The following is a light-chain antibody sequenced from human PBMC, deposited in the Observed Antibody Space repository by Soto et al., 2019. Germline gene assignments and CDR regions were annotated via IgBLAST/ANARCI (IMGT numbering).Light chain of an antibody. CDR2: RAS. V-gene: IGKV1-5*03. CDR3: QQYDSYSWT. J-gene: IGKJ1*01. CDR1: QSISSW. Sequence: DIQMTQSPSTLSASVGDRVTITCRASQSISSWLGWYQQKPGKAPKLLIYRASSLESGVPSRFRGSGSGTEFTLTIGSLQPDDFATYYCQQYDSYSWTFGQGTKVEIK.